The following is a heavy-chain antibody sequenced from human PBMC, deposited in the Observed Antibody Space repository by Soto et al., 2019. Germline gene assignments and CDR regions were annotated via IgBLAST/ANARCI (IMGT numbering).Heavy chain of an antibody. CDR3: ARDQGDIVVVVAAGAFDI. J-gene: IGHJ3*02. V-gene: IGHV3-33*01. CDR2: IWYDGSNK. D-gene: IGHD2-15*01. Sequence: QVQLVESGGGVVQPGRSLRLSCAASGFTFSSYGMHWVRQAPGKGLEWVAVIWYDGSNKYYADSVKGRFTISRDNSKNTLYLQMNSLRAEDTAVYYCARDQGDIVVVVAAGAFDIWSQGTMVTVSS. CDR1: GFTFSSYG.